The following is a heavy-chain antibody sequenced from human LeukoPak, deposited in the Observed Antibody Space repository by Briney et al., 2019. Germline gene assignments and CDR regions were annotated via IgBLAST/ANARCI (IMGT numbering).Heavy chain of an antibody. Sequence: SETLSLTCAVYGGSFSGYYWSWIRQPPGKGLERIGEINHSGSTNYNPSLKSRVTISVDTSKNQFSLKLSSVTAADTAVYYCARLYYYDSSGYYRAFDIWGQGTMVTVSS. J-gene: IGHJ3*02. V-gene: IGHV4-34*01. D-gene: IGHD3-22*01. CDR2: INHSGST. CDR1: GGSFSGYY. CDR3: ARLYYYDSSGYYRAFDI.